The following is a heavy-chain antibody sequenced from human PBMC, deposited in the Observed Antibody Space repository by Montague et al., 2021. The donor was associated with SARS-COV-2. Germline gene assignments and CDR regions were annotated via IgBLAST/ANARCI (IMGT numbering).Heavy chain of an antibody. CDR2: AYYTGGT. V-gene: IGHV4-59*11. Sequence: SETLSLTCSISGGSINSLYWNWIRQSPGKGLEWIGYAYYTGGTNYNPSLKSRATISVDTSKNQFSLTVGSVTAADTAVYYCARAGGGSSYNYYGLDVWGQGTTVTVSS. J-gene: IGHJ6*02. CDR3: ARAGGGSSYNYYGLDV. D-gene: IGHD2-15*01. CDR1: GGSINSLY.